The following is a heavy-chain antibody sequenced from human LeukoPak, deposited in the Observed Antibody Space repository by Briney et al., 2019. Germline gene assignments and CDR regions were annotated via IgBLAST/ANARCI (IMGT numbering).Heavy chain of an antibody. V-gene: IGHV3-66*01. CDR3: ARAPPGYCSGGSCSRPLDF. Sequence: PGGSLRLSCAASGFAVSSNYMSWVRQAPGKGLEWVSVLYSGGSTYYADSVKGRFTISRDNSRNTLYLQMSSLRAEDTALYYCARAPPGYCSGGSCSRPLDFWGQGTLVTVSS. D-gene: IGHD2-15*01. CDR1: GFAVSSNY. CDR2: LYSGGST. J-gene: IGHJ4*02.